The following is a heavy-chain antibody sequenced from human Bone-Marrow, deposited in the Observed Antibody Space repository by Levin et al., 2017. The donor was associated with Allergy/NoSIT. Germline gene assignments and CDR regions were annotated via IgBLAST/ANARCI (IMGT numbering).Heavy chain of an antibody. J-gene: IGHJ4*02. CDR2: IIKDGSRA. D-gene: IGHD1/OR15-1a*01. Sequence: GESLKISCAASGFTFNSHTMSWVRQAPGKGVEWVADIIKDGSRAYYVDSVEGRFTISRDNAKNSLFLQMNSLRVDDAAVYYCARDWGDNNRAFDYWGQGTLVTVSS. V-gene: IGHV3-7*03. CDR1: GFTFNSHT. CDR3: ARDWGDNNRAFDY.